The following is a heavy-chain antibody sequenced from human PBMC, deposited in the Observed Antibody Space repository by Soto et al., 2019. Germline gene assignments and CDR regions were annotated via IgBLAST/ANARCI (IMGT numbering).Heavy chain of an antibody. Sequence: QVQLVQSGPEVKMPGASVKVSCKTSGYIFPAYGLAWLRQAPGQRPEWMGWVSTNSADTNYAQKFQGRVTMTTDRSTTTTYMELRSLTADDTAVYYCARELSTDSRAYYSFAYWGQGTLVTVSS. CDR1: GYIFPAYG. CDR3: ARELSTDSRAYYSFAY. J-gene: IGHJ4*02. V-gene: IGHV1-18*01. D-gene: IGHD3-22*01. CDR2: VSTNSADT.